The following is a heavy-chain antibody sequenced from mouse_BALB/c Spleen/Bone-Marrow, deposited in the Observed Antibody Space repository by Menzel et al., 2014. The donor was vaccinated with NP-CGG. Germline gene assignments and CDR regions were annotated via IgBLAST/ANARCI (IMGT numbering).Heavy chain of an antibody. CDR3: AREKVYYGISWFAY. CDR2: IRTYYGDA. J-gene: IGHJ3*01. CDR1: GYTFTDYA. V-gene: IGHV1S137*01. D-gene: IGHD2-1*01. Sequence: VKLQESGAELVRPGVSVKISCKGSGYTFTDYAMHWVKQSHAKSLEWIGVIRTYYGDASYNQKFKGKASMTVDKSSSTAYMQLNSPTSEDSAVYYCAREKVYYGISWFAYWGQGTLVTVSA.